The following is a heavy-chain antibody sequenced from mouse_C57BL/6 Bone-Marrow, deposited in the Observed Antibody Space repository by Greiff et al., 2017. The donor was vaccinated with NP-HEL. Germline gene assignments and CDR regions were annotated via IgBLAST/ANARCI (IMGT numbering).Heavy chain of an antibody. CDR1: GYTFTSYG. CDR2: IYPRSGNT. J-gene: IGHJ3*01. D-gene: IGHD1-1*01. Sequence: VQLQQSGAELARPGASVKLSCKASGYTFTSYGISWVKQRTGQGLEWIGEIYPRSGNTYYNEKFKGKATLTADKSSSTAYMERRSLTSEDSAGYFCAREGGYGSSSAWFAYWGQGTLVTVSA. CDR3: AREGGYGSSSAWFAY. V-gene: IGHV1-81*01.